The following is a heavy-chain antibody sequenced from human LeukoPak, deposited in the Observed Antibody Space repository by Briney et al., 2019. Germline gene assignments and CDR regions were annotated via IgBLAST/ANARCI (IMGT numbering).Heavy chain of an antibody. CDR2: MNPNSGNT. D-gene: IGHD3-10*01. J-gene: IGHJ6*02. V-gene: IGHV1-8*01. CDR3: VRCAVGCYYNYGIDA. Sequence: ASVKVSCKSSVYTFTSYDTNWVRQATGQGLEWMGWMNPNSGNTGYAQKFQGGVTMTRSTSISTAYMGLSSLRPEDTAVYYCVRCAVGCYYNYGIDAWGQGTTVTVSS. CDR1: VYTFTSYD.